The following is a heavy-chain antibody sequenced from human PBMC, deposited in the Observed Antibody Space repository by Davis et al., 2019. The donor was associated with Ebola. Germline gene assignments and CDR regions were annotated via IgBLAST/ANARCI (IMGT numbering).Heavy chain of an antibody. CDR2: IIPIFGTA. V-gene: IGHV1-69*13. CDR1: GCTFISYA. CDR3: AKDVRGTTGPSEY. J-gene: IGHJ4*02. D-gene: IGHD1-1*01. Sequence: AASVKVSCKASGCTFISYAISWLRQAPGQGLEWMGGIIPIFGTANYAQKFQGRVTITADESTSTAYMELSSLRSDDTAVYFCAKDVRGTTGPSEYWGQGTLVTVSS.